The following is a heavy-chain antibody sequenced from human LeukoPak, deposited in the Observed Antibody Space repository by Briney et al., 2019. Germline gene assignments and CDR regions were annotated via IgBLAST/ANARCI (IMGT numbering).Heavy chain of an antibody. CDR1: GFTFSDYY. CDR2: ISSSGSSI. V-gene: IGHV3-11*01. D-gene: IGHD6-19*01. CDR3: ARDVYSSGWYPIDY. J-gene: IGHJ4*02. Sequence: GGSLRLSCAASGFTFSDYYMSWIRQAPGKGLEWVSYISSSGSSIYYADSVKGRFTISRDNAKNSLYLQMNSLRAEDTAVYYCARDVYSSGWYPIDYWGQGTLVTVSS.